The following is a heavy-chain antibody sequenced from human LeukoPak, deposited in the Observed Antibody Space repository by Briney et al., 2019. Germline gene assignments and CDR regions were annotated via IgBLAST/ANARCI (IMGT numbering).Heavy chain of an antibody. CDR1: GFKFDDFG. V-gene: IGHV3-20*04. CDR2: INWDGGST. D-gene: IGHD1-26*01. Sequence: PGGSLRLSCAASGFKFDDFGMCWVRQDPAKGLEWVSSINWDGGSTYYADSVKGRVTISRDNVENSLHLQMNSLRVEDTAAYYCVTGGSGTYYKWGQGTLVTVSS. CDR3: VTGGSGTYYK. J-gene: IGHJ4*02.